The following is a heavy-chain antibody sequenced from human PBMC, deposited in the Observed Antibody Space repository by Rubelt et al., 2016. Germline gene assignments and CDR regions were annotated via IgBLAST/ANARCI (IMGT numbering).Heavy chain of an antibody. CDR3: ATGYSSGWYVAY. CDR2: INAGNGNT. Sequence: QVQLVQSGAEVKKPGASVKVSCKAAGYSFTTYSIHWVRQAPGQRLEWMGWINAGNGNTKYSQKFRGRVTITRDTSASTAYMELSSLRSEETAIYYCATGYSSGWYVAYWGQGTLVTVSS. J-gene: IGHJ4*02. CDR1: GYSFTTYS. D-gene: IGHD6-19*01. V-gene: IGHV1-3*01.